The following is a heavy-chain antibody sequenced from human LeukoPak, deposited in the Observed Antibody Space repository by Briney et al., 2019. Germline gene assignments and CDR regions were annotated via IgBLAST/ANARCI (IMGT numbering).Heavy chain of an antibody. CDR3: ARGRGYGSGSYLGY. D-gene: IGHD3-10*01. Sequence: SGTLSLTCAVSGGSISSNKWWSWLRQAPGKGLEWLGEVVHSGSTNYNPSLKSRVTISVDKSKNQFSLRLSSVTAADTAVYYCARGRGYGSGSYLGYWGQGTLVTVSS. CDR1: GGSISSNKW. CDR2: VVHSGST. J-gene: IGHJ4*02. V-gene: IGHV4-4*02.